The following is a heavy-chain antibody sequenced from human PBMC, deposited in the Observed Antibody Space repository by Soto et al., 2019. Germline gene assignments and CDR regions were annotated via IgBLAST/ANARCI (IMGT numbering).Heavy chain of an antibody. Sequence: QVQLVQSGAEVKKPGASVKVSYKASGYTFTSYAMHWVRQAPGQRLEWMGWINAGNGNTKYSQKFQGRVTITRDTSASTAYMELSSLRSEDTAVYYCARGGNWNHGFDPWGQGTLVTVSS. CDR3: ARGGNWNHGFDP. D-gene: IGHD1-20*01. CDR2: INAGNGNT. CDR1: GYTFTSYA. V-gene: IGHV1-3*01. J-gene: IGHJ5*02.